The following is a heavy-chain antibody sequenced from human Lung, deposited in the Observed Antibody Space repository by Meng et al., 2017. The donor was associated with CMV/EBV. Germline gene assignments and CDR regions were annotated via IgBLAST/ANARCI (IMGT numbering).Heavy chain of an antibody. CDR1: GFTVTSYY. CDR2: IYSSGRT. V-gene: IGHV3-53*01. Sequence: VHLGESGGGLIPPGGSLRLSCAASGFTVTSYYMHWVRQAPGKGLEWVSVIYSSGRTYYADSVKGRFTISRDNSKNTVDLQMNTLRAEDTAIYYCVRGPLLGWFDPWGQGALVTVSS. J-gene: IGHJ5*02. CDR3: VRGPLLGWFDP.